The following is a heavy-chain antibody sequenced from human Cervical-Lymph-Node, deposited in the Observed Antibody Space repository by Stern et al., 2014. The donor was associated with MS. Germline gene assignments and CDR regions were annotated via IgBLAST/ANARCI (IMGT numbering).Heavy chain of an antibody. J-gene: IGHJ4*02. V-gene: IGHV4-61*02. Sequence: QVQLQESGPGLVKPSQTLSLTCTVSGGSVSTYNYYWTWIRQPAGKGLEWIGRIYASGNTNYNPSLKGRVTISLDTSSNQFSLKLPSVTAADTAVYYCATSGGRRGDFRDYWGQGTLVTVSS. CDR2: IYASGNT. CDR1: GGSVSTYNYY. D-gene: IGHD4-17*01. CDR3: ATSGGRRGDFRDY.